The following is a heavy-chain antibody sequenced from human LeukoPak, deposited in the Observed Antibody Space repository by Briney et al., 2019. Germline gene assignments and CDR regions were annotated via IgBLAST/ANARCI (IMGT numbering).Heavy chain of an antibody. J-gene: IGHJ4*02. CDR3: AKANSITIFGVISPVDY. D-gene: IGHD3-3*01. Sequence: GGSLRLSCVASGFTFSSYAMSWVRQAPGKGLEWVSTISDSGDNTYYADSVKGRFTISRDNSKNTLYLQMNSLRAEDTAVYYCAKANSITIFGVISPVDYWGQGTLVTVSS. CDR2: ISDSGDNT. V-gene: IGHV3-23*01. CDR1: GFTFSSYA.